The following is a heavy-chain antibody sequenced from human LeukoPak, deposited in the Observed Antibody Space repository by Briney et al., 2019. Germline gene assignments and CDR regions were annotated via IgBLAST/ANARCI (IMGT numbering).Heavy chain of an antibody. CDR1: GFTFSSYW. CDR3: ARDGIAARPYYFDY. Sequence: GGSLRLSCAASGFTFSSYWMSWVRQAPGKGLEWVAVISYDGSNKYYADSVKGRFTISRDNSKNTLYLQMNSLRAEDTAVYYCARDGIAARPYYFDYWGQGTLVTVSS. V-gene: IGHV3-30*03. D-gene: IGHD6-6*01. CDR2: ISYDGSNK. J-gene: IGHJ4*02.